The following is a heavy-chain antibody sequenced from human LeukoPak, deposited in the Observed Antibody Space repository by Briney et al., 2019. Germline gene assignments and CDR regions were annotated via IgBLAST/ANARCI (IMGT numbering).Heavy chain of an antibody. D-gene: IGHD1-26*01. V-gene: IGHV3-48*04. CDR3: ARGTLLNAFDI. CDR1: GLSFSTFA. Sequence: PGGSLRLSCAASGLSFSTFAMSWVRQGPGKGLEWVSYFRSSRGTIYYADSVRGRFTVSGDSAKNSLYLQMNSLRADDTAVYYCARGTLLNAFDIWGQGTMVTVSS. CDR2: FRSSRGTI. J-gene: IGHJ3*02.